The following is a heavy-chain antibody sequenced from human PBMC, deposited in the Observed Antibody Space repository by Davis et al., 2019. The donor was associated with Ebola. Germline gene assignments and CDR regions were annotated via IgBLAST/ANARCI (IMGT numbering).Heavy chain of an antibody. CDR2: ITPYNGNT. CDR3: ARGGSSGWPPDY. V-gene: IGHV1-18*01. D-gene: IGHD6-19*01. J-gene: IGHJ4*02. Sequence: ASVKVSCKGSGYIFTTYGITWVRQAPGQGLEWMGWITPYNGNTNYAQKLQGRITMTTDTSTSTAYMNLTSLRSDDTAVYYCARGGSSGWPPDYWGQGTLVTVSS. CDR1: GYIFTTYG.